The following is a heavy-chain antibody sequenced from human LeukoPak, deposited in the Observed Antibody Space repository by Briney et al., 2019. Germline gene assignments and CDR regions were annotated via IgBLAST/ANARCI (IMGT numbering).Heavy chain of an antibody. CDR3: ARERLRGLDY. CDR1: GGSISSGDYY. CDR2: IYYSGST. D-gene: IGHD1-1*01. Sequence: SETLSLTCTVSGGSISSGDYYWSCVRQPPGKGLEWIGYIYYSGSTYYNPSLKSRVTISVDTSKNQFSLKLSSVTAADTAVYYCARERLRGLDYWGQGTLVTVSS. J-gene: IGHJ4*02. V-gene: IGHV4-30-4*01.